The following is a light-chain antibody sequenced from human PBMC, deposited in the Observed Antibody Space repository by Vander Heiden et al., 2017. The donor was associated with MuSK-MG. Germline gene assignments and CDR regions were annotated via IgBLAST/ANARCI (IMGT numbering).Light chain of an antibody. J-gene: IGKJ5*01. CDR3: QQYASSPIT. Sequence: ELALTQSPATLSLSPGERATLSCGASQSVSSSFLAWYQQKPGLAPRLLIYDASSRATGIPARFSGSGSGTDFTLTISRLEPEDFAVYFCQQYASSPITFGQGTRLEIK. V-gene: IGKV3D-20*01. CDR2: DAS. CDR1: QSVSSSF.